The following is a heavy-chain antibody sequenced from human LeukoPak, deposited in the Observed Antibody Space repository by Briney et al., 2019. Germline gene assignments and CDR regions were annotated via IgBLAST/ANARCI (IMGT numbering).Heavy chain of an antibody. V-gene: IGHV4-30-2*01. D-gene: IGHD3-3*01. CDR1: GSSISSGGYS. CDR2: IYHSGST. J-gene: IGHJ3*02. CDR3: ARLRKYYDFWSGYPYTGPVAFDI. Sequence: SETLSLTCAVSGSSISSGGYSWSWIRQPPGKGLEWIGYIYHSGSTYYNPSLKSRVTISVDRSKNQFSLKLSSVTAADTAVYYCARLRKYYDFWSGYPYTGPVAFDIWGQGTMVTVSS.